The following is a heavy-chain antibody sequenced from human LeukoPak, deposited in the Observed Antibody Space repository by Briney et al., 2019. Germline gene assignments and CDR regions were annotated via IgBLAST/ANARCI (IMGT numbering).Heavy chain of an antibody. CDR3: ARHEDYDFWSGQPAGYFDY. D-gene: IGHD3-3*01. CDR2: IYTSGST. Sequence: SETLSLTCTVSGGSISSSSYYWSWIRQPPGKGLEWIGYIYTSGSTNYNPSLKSRVTISVDTSKNQFSLKLSSVTAADTAVYYCARHEDYDFWSGQPAGYFDYWGQGTLVTVSS. J-gene: IGHJ4*02. CDR1: GGSISSSSYY. V-gene: IGHV4-61*05.